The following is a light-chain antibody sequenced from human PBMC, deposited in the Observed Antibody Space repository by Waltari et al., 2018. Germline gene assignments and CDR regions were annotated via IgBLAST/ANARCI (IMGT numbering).Light chain of an antibody. CDR1: NIESKS. CDR3: QVWDANTDPGV. V-gene: IGLV3-21*01. CDR2: YDN. J-gene: IGLJ1*01. Sequence: SYVLTQPPSVSVAPGETARITCGGNNIESKSVHWYRQRPGQAPVVVISYDNDRAAGLPERVAGSNSGNTATLTISRVEAGDEADYYCQVWDANTDPGVFGTGTEVTVL.